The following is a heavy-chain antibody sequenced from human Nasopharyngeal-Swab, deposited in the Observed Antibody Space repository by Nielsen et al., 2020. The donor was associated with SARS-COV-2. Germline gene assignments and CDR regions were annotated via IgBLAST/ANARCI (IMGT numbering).Heavy chain of an antibody. CDR3: ARIAGRGSIYYYYMDV. J-gene: IGHJ6*03. D-gene: IGHD1-26*01. Sequence: GGSLRLSCAASGFTFSDYHMTWIRQASGKGLEWVSSISSSSTYIYYADSVKGRFTISRDNAKNSLYLQMNSLRADDTAVYFCARIAGRGSIYYYYMDVWGTGTTVTVSS. V-gene: IGHV3-21*01. CDR2: ISSSSTYI. CDR1: GFTFSDYH.